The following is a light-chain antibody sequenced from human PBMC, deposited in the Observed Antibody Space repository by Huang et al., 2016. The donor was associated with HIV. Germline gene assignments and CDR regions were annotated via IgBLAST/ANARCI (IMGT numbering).Light chain of an antibody. Sequence: AIQMTQSPTSLSASVGDRVTITCRASQGIRNDLAWYQQKPGKAPKLLIYASASLRSGVPSRFSGSGSGTDFTLTINSLQPEDFATYYCLQDYNYPYTFGQGTKLEIK. CDR1: QGIRND. CDR2: ASA. V-gene: IGKV1-6*01. CDR3: LQDYNYPYT. J-gene: IGKJ2*01.